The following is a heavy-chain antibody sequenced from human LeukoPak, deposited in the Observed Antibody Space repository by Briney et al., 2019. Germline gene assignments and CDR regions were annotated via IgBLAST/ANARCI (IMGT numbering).Heavy chain of an antibody. J-gene: IGHJ4*02. D-gene: IGHD4-23*01. Sequence: GGSLRLSCAASGFTFSSYAMHWVRQAPGKGLEWVAVISYDGSNKYYADSVKGRFTISRDNSKNTLYLQMNSLRAEDTAVYYCARGATVVILPTFDYWGQGTLVTVSS. CDR1: GFTFSSYA. CDR2: ISYDGSNK. CDR3: ARGATVVILPTFDY. V-gene: IGHV3-30-3*01.